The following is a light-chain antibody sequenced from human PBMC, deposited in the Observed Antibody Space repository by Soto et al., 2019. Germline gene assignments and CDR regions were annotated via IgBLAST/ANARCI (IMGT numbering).Light chain of an antibody. CDR2: EVT. V-gene: IGLV2-8*01. Sequence: QSALTQPPSASGSPGQSVTIACTGTSSDVGAYNYVSWYQQHAGKAPKLVIYEVTKRPSGVPDRFSGSKSANTASLTVSGLQAEDEADYYCSSFASSNTWVFGGGNKLTVL. CDR1: SSDVGAYNY. J-gene: IGLJ3*02. CDR3: SSFASSNTWV.